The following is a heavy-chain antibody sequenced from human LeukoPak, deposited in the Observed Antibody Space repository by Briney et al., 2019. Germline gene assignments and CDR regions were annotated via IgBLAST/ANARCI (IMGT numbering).Heavy chain of an antibody. CDR3: ARGLRLTGTFDI. D-gene: IGHD3-9*01. CDR2: INHSGST. CDR1: GGSFSGYY. J-gene: IGHJ3*02. V-gene: IGHV4-34*01. Sequence: SETLSLTCALYGGSFSGYYWSWIRQPPGKGLEWIGEINHSGSTNYSPSLKSRVTISLDTSKNQFSLKLSSVTAADTAVYYCARGLRLTGTFDIWGQGTMVTVSS.